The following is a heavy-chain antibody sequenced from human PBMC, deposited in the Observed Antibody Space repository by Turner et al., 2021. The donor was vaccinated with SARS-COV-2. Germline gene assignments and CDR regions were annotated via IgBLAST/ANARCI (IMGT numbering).Heavy chain of an antibody. D-gene: IGHD6-19*01. Sequence: QLQLQESGPGLVRPSETLSLTCTVSGDSISSINYYWGWIRQPPGKGLEWIASISYSGTTYYNPSLRRRVTISVDTSRNQFSLKLSSVTAADTGIYYCARHRPNSSGWYYYGMDVWGQGTTVTVSS. CDR1: GDSISSINYY. CDR2: ISYSGTT. CDR3: ARHRPNSSGWYYYGMDV. J-gene: IGHJ6*02. V-gene: IGHV4-39*01.